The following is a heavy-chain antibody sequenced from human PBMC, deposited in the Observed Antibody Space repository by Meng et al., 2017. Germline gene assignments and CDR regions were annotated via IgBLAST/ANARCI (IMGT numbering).Heavy chain of an antibody. V-gene: IGHV4-4*02. CDR2: IYHSGST. J-gene: IGHJ4*02. Sequence: QVTLRRSGPGLLKPSGTLSLTRAVSGGSISSSNWWSWVRQPPGKGLEWIGEIYHSGSTNYNPSLKSRVTISVDKSKNQFSLKLSSVTAADTAVYYCARIGDWGSTRYFDYWGQGTLVTVSS. CDR3: ARIGDWGSTRYFDY. D-gene: IGHD7-27*01. CDR1: GGSISSSNW.